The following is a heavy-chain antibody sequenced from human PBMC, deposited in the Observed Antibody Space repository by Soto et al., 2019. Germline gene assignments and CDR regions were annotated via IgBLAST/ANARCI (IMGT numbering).Heavy chain of an antibody. D-gene: IGHD3-10*01. CDR1: GFSLSTSGVG. Sequence: QITLKESGPTLVKPTQTLTLTCTFSGFSLSTSGVGVGWIRQPPGKALEWLALIYWDDDKRYSPSLKSRLTTPKAPSKSQVVLPMPCMDPVATATYYCALDRANGYGGFDYWGQGTLGTGSS. CDR2: IYWDDDK. J-gene: IGHJ4*02. CDR3: ALDRANGYGGFDY. V-gene: IGHV2-5*02.